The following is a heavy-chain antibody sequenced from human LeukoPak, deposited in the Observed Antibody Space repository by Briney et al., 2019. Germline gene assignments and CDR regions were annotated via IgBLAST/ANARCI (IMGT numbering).Heavy chain of an antibody. Sequence: GESLQISCKDSGYRFNSHWIVWVRQMPGKGLEWMGIIYPGDSDTRYSPSFQGQVTISADESINTAYLQWSSLKASDTAMYYCARRGAGTNWFDPWGQGTLVTVSS. V-gene: IGHV5-51*01. CDR3: ARRGAGTNWFDP. D-gene: IGHD6-19*01. J-gene: IGHJ5*02. CDR1: GYRFNSHW. CDR2: IYPGDSDT.